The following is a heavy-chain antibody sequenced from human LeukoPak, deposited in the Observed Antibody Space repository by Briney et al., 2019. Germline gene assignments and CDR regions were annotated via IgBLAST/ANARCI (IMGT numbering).Heavy chain of an antibody. Sequence: PGGSVRLSCAASGFTFSDFAMSGVRQAPGKGLEWVSTISGGGGRTYYADSVKGRFTISRDNPKNTLYLQMNSLRAEDTAVYYCAKGSRILDSWGQGSVVPVSS. J-gene: IGHJ4*02. D-gene: IGHD5-18*01. CDR2: ISGGGGRT. CDR3: AKGSRILDS. V-gene: IGHV3-23*01. CDR1: GFTFSDFA.